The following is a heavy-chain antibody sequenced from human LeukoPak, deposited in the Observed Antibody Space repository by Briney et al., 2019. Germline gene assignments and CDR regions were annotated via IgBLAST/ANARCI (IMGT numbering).Heavy chain of an antibody. J-gene: IGHJ5*02. CDR1: GFTFSTYA. CDR3: AKGKVTEFLDWFDP. CDR2: ISATGGTT. Sequence: GGSLRLSCAASGFTFSTYAMTWVRQAPGQGLEWGSAISATGGTTYYADSVKGRFTMSRDNSKNTLYLQLNSLRAEDTAIYYCAKGKVTEFLDWFDPWGQGTLVTVSS. D-gene: IGHD2-21*02. V-gene: IGHV3-23*01.